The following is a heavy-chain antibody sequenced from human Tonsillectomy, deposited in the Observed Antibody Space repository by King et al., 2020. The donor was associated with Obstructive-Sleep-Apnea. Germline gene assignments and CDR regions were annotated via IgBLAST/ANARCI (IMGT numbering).Heavy chain of an antibody. CDR2: ISAYNGNT. CDR3: AGVLVRGGWPDY. V-gene: IGHV1-18*01. CDR1: GYTFPSYG. J-gene: IGHJ4*02. Sequence: VQLVESGAEVKKPGASVKVSCTASGYTFPSYGIMWVRQAPGQGLEWVGWISAYNGNTNYAQKLQGRIIMTTDKSTNTGYMELRNLRSDDTAVYYCAGVLVRGGWPDYWGQGTLVTVSS. D-gene: IGHD6-19*01.